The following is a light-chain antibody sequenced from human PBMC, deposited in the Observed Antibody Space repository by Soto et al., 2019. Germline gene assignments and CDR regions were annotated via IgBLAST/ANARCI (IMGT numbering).Light chain of an antibody. Sequence: DIQMTQSPSSVSASVGDRVTITCRASQDINNWLAWYQQEPGKAPKLLIYAASGLQSGVPSRFSGSGSGTDFTLTSSSLQPEDFATYYCQQAKRFPYTFAQGTKLQIK. V-gene: IGKV1-12*01. CDR2: AAS. CDR1: QDINNW. CDR3: QQAKRFPYT. J-gene: IGKJ2*01.